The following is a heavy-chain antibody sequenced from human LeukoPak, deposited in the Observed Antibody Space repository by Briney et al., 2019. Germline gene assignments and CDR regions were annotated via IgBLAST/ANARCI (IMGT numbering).Heavy chain of an antibody. CDR2: ISAYNGNT. CDR3: ARESSTTVTTTGAIYYGMDV. CDR1: GYTFTSYG. J-gene: IGHJ6*02. V-gene: IGHV1-18*03. Sequence: ASVKVSCKASGYTFTSYGISWVRQAPGQGLEWMGWISAYNGNTNYAQNLQGRVTMTTDTSTSIAYMELRSLGSDDMAVYFCARESSTTVTTTGAIYYGMDVWGQGTTVTVSS. D-gene: IGHD4-17*01.